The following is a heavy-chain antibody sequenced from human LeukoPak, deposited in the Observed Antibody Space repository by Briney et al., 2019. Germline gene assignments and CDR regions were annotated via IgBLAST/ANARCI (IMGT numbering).Heavy chain of an antibody. D-gene: IGHD3-22*01. CDR3: ARGPYYYDSSGYLDY. Sequence: PGRSLRLSCAASGFTFSSYAMHWVRQAPGKGLEWVAVISYDGSNKYYAGSVKGRFTISRDNSKNTLYLQMNSLRAEDTAVYYCARGPYYYDSSGYLDYWGQGTLVTVSS. CDR2: ISYDGSNK. J-gene: IGHJ4*02. V-gene: IGHV3-30-3*01. CDR1: GFTFSSYA.